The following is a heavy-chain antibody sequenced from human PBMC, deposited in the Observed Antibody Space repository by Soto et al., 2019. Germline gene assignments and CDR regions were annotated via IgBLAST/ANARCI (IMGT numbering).Heavy chain of an antibody. CDR1: GYTFSNFV. V-gene: IGHV1-3*01. CDR3: AALFQTIGYYTMDV. CDR2: INRGDGYT. Sequence: ASVKVSCKASGYTFSNFVVQWVRQAPGQRLEWLGWINRGDGYTKYSQKFQGRVTITRDTSASTVYMELSSLRSEDTAVYYCAALFQTIGYYTMDVWGQGTKVTVSS. J-gene: IGHJ6*02.